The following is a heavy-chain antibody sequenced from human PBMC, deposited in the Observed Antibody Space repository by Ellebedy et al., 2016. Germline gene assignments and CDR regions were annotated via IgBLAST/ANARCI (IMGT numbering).Heavy chain of an antibody. Sequence: ASVKVSCKASGGTFSSYAISWVRQAPGQGLEWMGRIIPILGITNYAQKFQGRVTITADKSTSTVYMELSSLRSEDTAVYYCARAARTYYYDMDVWGQGTTVTVSS. D-gene: IGHD6-6*01. V-gene: IGHV1-69*04. CDR3: ARAARTYYYDMDV. CDR2: IIPILGIT. J-gene: IGHJ6*02. CDR1: GGTFSSYA.